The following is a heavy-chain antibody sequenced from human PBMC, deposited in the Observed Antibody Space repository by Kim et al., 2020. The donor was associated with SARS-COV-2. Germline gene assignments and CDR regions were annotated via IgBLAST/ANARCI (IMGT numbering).Heavy chain of an antibody. CDR2: ISHDGSDK. CDR1: GFNFSHYG. J-gene: IGHJ4*02. D-gene: IGHD3-22*01. Sequence: GGSLRLSCAAFGFNFSHYGMYWIPQVPGKGLEWVAFISHDGSDKFYADSVSGRFTITRDNSRNTLYVQMTSLRVEDTAVYYCAKDPRSDTDGYYFDYWGQGTVVTVSS. CDR3: AKDPRSDTDGYYFDY. V-gene: IGHV3-30*18.